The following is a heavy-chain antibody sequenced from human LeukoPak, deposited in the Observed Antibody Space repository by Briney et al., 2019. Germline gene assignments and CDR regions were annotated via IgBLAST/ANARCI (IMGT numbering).Heavy chain of an antibody. V-gene: IGHV5-10-1*01. J-gene: IGHJ4*02. CDR1: GYSFTNYW. D-gene: IGHD4-23*01. CDR2: IDPSGSQT. Sequence: GESLKISCKGSGYSFTNYWISWVRQMPGKGLEWMGRIDPSGSQTDYSPAFQGHVTISVDNSISAAYLQWSSLKASDTAMYYCARHTNDYGGYGDYWGQGTLVTVSS. CDR3: ARHTNDYGGYGDY.